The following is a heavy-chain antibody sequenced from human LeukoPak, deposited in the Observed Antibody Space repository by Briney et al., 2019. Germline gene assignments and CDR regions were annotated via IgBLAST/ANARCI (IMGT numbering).Heavy chain of an antibody. Sequence: ASVKVSCKASGGTFSSYAISWVRQAPGQGLEWMGGIIPIFGTANYAQKFQGRVTITRNTSISTAYMELSSLRSEDTAVYYCTRGSGIVVAGWDWFDPWGQGTLVTVSS. V-gene: IGHV1-69*05. J-gene: IGHJ5*02. D-gene: IGHD6-19*01. CDR1: GGTFSSYA. CDR3: TRGSGIVVAGWDWFDP. CDR2: IIPIFGTA.